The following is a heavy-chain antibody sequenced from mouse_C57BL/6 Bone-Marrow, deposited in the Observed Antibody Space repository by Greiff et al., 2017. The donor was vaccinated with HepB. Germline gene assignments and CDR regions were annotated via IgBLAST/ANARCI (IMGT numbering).Heavy chain of an antibody. CDR1: GYTFTSYW. Sequence: VQLQQSGTVLARPGASVKMSCKTSGYTFTSYWMHWVKQRPGQGLEWIGAIYPGNSDTSYNQKFKGKAKLTAVTSASTAYMELSSLTNEDSAVYYCARGDSNYVAMDYWGQGTSVTVSS. V-gene: IGHV1-5*01. J-gene: IGHJ4*01. D-gene: IGHD2-5*01. CDR3: ARGDSNYVAMDY. CDR2: IYPGNSDT.